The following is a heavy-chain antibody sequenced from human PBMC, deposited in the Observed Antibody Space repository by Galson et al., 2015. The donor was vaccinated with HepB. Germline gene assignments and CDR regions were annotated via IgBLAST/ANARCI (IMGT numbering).Heavy chain of an antibody. CDR3: AHSPGYCTSNSCYTDYDYFDY. D-gene: IGHD2-2*02. CDR2: IYWDDDK. CDR1: GFSLSSTGVG. J-gene: IGHJ4*02. Sequence: PALVKPTQTLTLTCTFSGFSLSSTGVGVAWIRQPSGKALEWLALIYWDDDKRYSPSLKSRLTITRDTSKNQVVLKMTNMDPVDTATYFCAHSPGYCTSNSCYTDYDYFDYWGQGTLVTVSS. V-gene: IGHV2-5*02.